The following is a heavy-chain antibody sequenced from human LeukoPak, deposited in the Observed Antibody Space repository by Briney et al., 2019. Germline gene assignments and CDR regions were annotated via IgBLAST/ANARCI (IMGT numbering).Heavy chain of an antibody. D-gene: IGHD3-3*01. V-gene: IGHV1-2*02. CDR3: VRGGRITIFGVVTKRSGYFDY. CDR1: GYTFTGYY. J-gene: IGHJ4*02. CDR2: INPNSGGT. Sequence: ASVKVSCKASGYTFTGYYMHWVRQAPGQGLEWMGWINPNSGGTNYAQKFQGRVTMTRDTSISTAYMELSRLRSDDTAVYYCVRGGRITIFGVVTKRSGYFDYWGQGTLVTVSS.